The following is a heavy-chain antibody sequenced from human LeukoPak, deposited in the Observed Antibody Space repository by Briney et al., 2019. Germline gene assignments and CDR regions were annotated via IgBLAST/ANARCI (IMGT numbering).Heavy chain of an antibody. CDR3: YTSITDY. CDR2: IRSKIDGGAT. J-gene: IGHJ4*02. Sequence: GGSLRLSCAASGFTFSSSAMSWVRQAPGKGLEWVGRIRSKIDGGATDYAAPVKGRFTISRDDSKNTLHLQINSLKIEDTAMYYCYTSITDYWGQGTLVTVSS. CDR1: GFTFSSSA. D-gene: IGHD2-21*01. V-gene: IGHV3-15*01.